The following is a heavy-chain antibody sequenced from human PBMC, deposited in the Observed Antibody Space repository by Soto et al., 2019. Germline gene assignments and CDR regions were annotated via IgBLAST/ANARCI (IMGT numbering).Heavy chain of an antibody. J-gene: IGHJ4*02. V-gene: IGHV3-7*03. CDR1: GFALSSYW. CDR2: IKQDESEK. CDR3: ARGDYFDRRFDY. D-gene: IGHD3-22*01. Sequence: GGSLRLSCAASGFALSSYWMNWVRQAPGRGLEWVADIKQDESEKYYVDSVKGRFTISGDNAKNSLYLQMDSLRAEDTAVYYCARGDYFDRRFDYWGRGTLVTVSS.